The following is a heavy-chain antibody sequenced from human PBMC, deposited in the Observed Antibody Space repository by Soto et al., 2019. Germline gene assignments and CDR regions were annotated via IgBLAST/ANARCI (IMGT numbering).Heavy chain of an antibody. D-gene: IGHD2-21*02. Sequence: GGSLRLSCAASGFTFSSYAMHWVRQAPGKGLEWVAVISYDGSNKYYADSVKGRFTISRDNSKNTLYLQMNSLRAEDTAVYYCARDATMRVVTAIRGNWFDPWGQGTLVTVSS. CDR3: ARDATMRVVTAIRGNWFDP. CDR2: ISYDGSNK. V-gene: IGHV3-30*04. CDR1: GFTFSSYA. J-gene: IGHJ5*02.